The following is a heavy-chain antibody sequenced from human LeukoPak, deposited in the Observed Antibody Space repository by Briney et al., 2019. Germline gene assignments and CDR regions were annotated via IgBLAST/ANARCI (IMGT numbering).Heavy chain of an antibody. D-gene: IGHD3-9*01. CDR1: GYTFTGYY. CDR3: ARGYYDILTGYYNVLVY. CDR2: INPNSGGT. V-gene: IGHV1-2*02. J-gene: IGHJ4*02. Sequence: ASVKVSCKASGYTFTGYYMHWVRQAPGQGLEWMGWINPNSGGTNYAQKFQGRVTMTRDTSISTAYMELSRLRSDDTAVYYCARGYYDILTGYYNVLVYWGQGTLVTVSS.